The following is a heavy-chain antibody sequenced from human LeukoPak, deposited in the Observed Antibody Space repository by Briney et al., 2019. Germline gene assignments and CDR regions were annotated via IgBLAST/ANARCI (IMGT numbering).Heavy chain of an antibody. V-gene: IGHV3-7*03. CDR1: GFTFSSSA. CDR2: IKQDGSEK. CDR3: ARDKSGVVKVIVATHLDY. D-gene: IGHD2-15*01. Sequence: GGSLRLSCAASGFTFSSSAMSWVRQAPGKGLEWVANIKQDGSEKYYVDSVKGRVTISRDNAKNSLYLQMNSLRAEDTAVYYCARDKSGVVKVIVATHLDYWGQGTLVTVSS. J-gene: IGHJ4*02.